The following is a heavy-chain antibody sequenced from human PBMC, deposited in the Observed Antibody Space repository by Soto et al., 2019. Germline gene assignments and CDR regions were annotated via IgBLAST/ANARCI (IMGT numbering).Heavy chain of an antibody. Sequence: SETLSLTCTVSGGSISSYYWSWIRQPPGKGLEWIGYIYYSGSTNYNPSLKSRVTISVDTSKNQFSLKLSSVTAADTAVYYCARVGYSSGWSTYFDYWGQGTLVTVSS. D-gene: IGHD6-19*01. CDR2: IYYSGST. J-gene: IGHJ4*02. CDR3: ARVGYSSGWSTYFDY. CDR1: GGSISSYY. V-gene: IGHV4-59*01.